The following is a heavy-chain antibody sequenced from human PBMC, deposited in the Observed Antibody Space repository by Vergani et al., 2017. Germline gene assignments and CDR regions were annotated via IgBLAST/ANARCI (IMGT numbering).Heavy chain of an antibody. CDR3: ATAVPPTVDYYGMDV. CDR2: IIPIFGTA. Sequence: QVQLVQSGAEVKKPGSSVKVSCKASGGTFSSYAISWVRQAPGQGLEWMGRIIPIFGTANYAQKFQGRVTMTEDTSTDTAYMELSSLRSEDTAVYYCATAVPPTVDYYGMDVWGQGTTVTVSS. J-gene: IGHJ6*02. D-gene: IGHD4-23*01. CDR1: GGTFSSYA. V-gene: IGHV1-69*06.